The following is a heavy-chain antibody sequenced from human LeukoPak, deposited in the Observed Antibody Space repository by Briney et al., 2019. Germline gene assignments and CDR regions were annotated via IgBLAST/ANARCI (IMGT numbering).Heavy chain of an antibody. V-gene: IGHV4-31*03. CDR3: ARDAIPGVRWVNWFDP. CDR2: IYYSGST. CDR1: GGSISSGGYY. J-gene: IGHJ5*02. D-gene: IGHD4-23*01. Sequence: PSETLSLTCTVSGGSISSGGYYWSWIRQHPGKGLEWIGYIYYSGSTYYNPSLKSRVTISVDTSKNQFSLKLSSVTAADTAVYYCARDAIPGVRWVNWFDPWGQGTLVTVSS.